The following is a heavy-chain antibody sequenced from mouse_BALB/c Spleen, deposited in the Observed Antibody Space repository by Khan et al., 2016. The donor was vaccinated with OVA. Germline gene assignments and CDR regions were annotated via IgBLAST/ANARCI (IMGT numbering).Heavy chain of an antibody. CDR3: ALVSSYWYSDD. J-gene: IGHJ1*01. V-gene: IGHV9-1*02. CDR1: GYTFTNSG. CDR2: INTYTGEP. Sequence: QIQLVQSGPELMKPGETVKISCKASGYTFTNSGMHWVKQAPGKGLKWMGWINTYTGEPTYDHDFKGSSAFPLETSASTAYLQISNLKNEDMTTYYCALVSSYWYSDDWGAGTTVTVSS. D-gene: IGHD6-2*01.